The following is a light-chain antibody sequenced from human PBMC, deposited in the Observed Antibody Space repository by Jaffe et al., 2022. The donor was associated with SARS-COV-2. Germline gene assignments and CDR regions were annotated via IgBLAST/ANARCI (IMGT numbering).Light chain of an antibody. V-gene: IGKV1-39*01. CDR2: AAS. J-gene: IGKJ2*01. CDR3: QQSYNTQYT. Sequence: DIQMTQSPSSLSASVGDRVTITCRASQSISNYLNWYQQKPGKAPKLLIYAASSLRSGFPSRFSGSGSGTDFTLTISSLQPEDFATYYCQQSYNTQYTFGQGTKLEIK. CDR1: QSISNY.